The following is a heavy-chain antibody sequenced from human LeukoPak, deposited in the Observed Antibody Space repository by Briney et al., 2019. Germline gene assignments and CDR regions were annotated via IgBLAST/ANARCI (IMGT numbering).Heavy chain of an antibody. V-gene: IGHV4-30-2*01. D-gene: IGHD6-25*01. CDR1: GDSISSIGYY. J-gene: IGHJ5*02. CDR2: IYHSGST. Sequence: SETLSLTCTVSGDSISSIGYYWSWIRQPPGKGLEWIGYIYHSGSTYYNPSLKSRVTISVDRSKNQFSLKLSSVTAADTAVYYCARVGATLVAEAWSFDPWGQGILVTVSS. CDR3: ARVGATLVAEAWSFDP.